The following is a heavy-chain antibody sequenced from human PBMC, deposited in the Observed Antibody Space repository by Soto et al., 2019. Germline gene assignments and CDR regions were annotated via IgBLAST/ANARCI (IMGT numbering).Heavy chain of an antibody. CDR3: ARGPVLRYCSSTSCSWFDP. D-gene: IGHD2-2*01. CDR2: IIPIFGTA. V-gene: IGHV1-69*13. J-gene: IGHJ5*02. Sequence: SVKVSCKXSGGTFSSYAISWVRQAPGQGLEWMGGIIPIFGTANYAQKFQGRVTITADESTSTAYMELSSLRSEDTAVYYCARGPVLRYCSSTSCSWFDPWGQGTLVTVSS. CDR1: GGTFSSYA.